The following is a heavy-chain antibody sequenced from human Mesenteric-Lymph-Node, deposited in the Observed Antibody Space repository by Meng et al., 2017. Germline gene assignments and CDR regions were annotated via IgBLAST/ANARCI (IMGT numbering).Heavy chain of an antibody. Sequence: ASVKVSCKASGYTFTSYAMHWVRQAPGQRLEWMGWINAGNGNTKYSQNFQGRVTITRDTSASTAYMELSSLRSEDTAVYYCAREYGIAVAGRAFDIWGRGTMVTVSS. CDR1: GYTFTSYA. J-gene: IGHJ3*02. V-gene: IGHV1-3*01. CDR3: AREYGIAVAGRAFDI. D-gene: IGHD6-13*01. CDR2: INAGNGNT.